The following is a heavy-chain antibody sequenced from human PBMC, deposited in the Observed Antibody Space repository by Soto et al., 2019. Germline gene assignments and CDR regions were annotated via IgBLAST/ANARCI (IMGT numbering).Heavy chain of an antibody. D-gene: IGHD2-2*01. V-gene: IGHV5-51*01. CDR1: GCSFISYW. J-gene: IGHJ5*02. CDR2: IYPGDSDT. Sequence: GESLKISCKGSGCSFISYWIGWVRQMPGKGLEWMGIIYPGDSDTRYSPSFQGQVTISADKSISTAYLQWSSLKASDTAMYYCARVGGYCISTSCFSFDPWGQGTLVTVSS. CDR3: ARVGGYCISTSCFSFDP.